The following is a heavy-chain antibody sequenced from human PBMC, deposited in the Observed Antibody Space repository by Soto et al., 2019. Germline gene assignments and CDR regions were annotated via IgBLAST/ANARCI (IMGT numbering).Heavy chain of an antibody. CDR1: GDSVSSNTAA. J-gene: IGHJ4*02. V-gene: IGHV6-1*01. Sequence: SQTLSLTCAISGDSVSSNTAAWNWIRSSPSRGLEWLGRTYYRSNWRHDYAVSVRSRITVNPDTPKNHFSLQLNSVTPYDTAVYYCARGVAGSGFDLWGQGTLVTVSS. D-gene: IGHD6-19*01. CDR3: ARGVAGSGFDL. CDR2: TYYRSNWRH.